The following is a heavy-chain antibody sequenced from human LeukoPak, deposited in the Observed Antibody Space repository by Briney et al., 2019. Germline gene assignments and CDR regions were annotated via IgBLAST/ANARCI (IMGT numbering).Heavy chain of an antibody. CDR1: GYSISSGYY. CDR3: ARLRGGPAEVDY. CDR2: TYHSGST. D-gene: IGHD3-10*01. Sequence: NTSETLSLTCAVSGYSISSGYYWGWIRQPPGKGPEWIGSTYHSGSTYYNPSLKSRVTISVDTSKNQFSLKLSSVTAADTAVYYCARLRGGPAEVDYWGQGTLVTVSS. V-gene: IGHV4-38-2*01. J-gene: IGHJ4*02.